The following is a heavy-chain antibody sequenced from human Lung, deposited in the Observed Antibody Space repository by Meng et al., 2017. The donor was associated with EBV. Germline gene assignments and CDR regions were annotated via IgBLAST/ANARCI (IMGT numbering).Heavy chain of an antibody. CDR2: INHSGST. V-gene: IGHV4-34*01. Sequence: QVQLQQWGAGLLKPSGTLSLTCAVYGGSFSGYYWSWIRQPPGKGLEWIGEINHSGSTNYNPSLKSRVTISVDTSKNQFSLKLSSVTAADTAVYYCARGFLSFVRVFDYWGQGTLVTVSS. D-gene: IGHD2/OR15-2a*01. J-gene: IGHJ4*02. CDR1: GGSFSGYY. CDR3: ARGFLSFVRVFDY.